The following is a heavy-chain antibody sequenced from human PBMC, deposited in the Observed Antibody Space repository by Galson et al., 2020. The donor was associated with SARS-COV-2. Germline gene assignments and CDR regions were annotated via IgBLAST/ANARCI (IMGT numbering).Heavy chain of an antibody. CDR3: ARLTMVRGVLGPIDAFDI. D-gene: IGHD3-10*01. V-gene: IGHV2-70*01. CDR1: GFSLSTSGMC. CDR2: IDWDDDK. Sequence: SGPTLVKPTQTLTLTCTFSGFSLSTSGMCVSWIRQPPGKALEWLALIDWDDDKYYSTSLKTRLTISKDTSKNQVVLTMTNMDPVDTATYYCARLTMVRGVLGPIDAFDIWGQGTMVTVSS. J-gene: IGHJ3*02.